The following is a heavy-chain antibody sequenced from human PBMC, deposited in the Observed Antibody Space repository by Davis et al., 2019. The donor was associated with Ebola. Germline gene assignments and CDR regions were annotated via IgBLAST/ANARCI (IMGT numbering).Heavy chain of an antibody. Sequence: GESLKISCAPSGFTLSSNYMSWVRQAPGKGLEWVSVIYSGGSTYYADSVNGRFTISRDNSKKTLYLQMNSLRAEDTAVYYCAKSGLSFGVVKYHYGMDVWGKGTTVTVSS. J-gene: IGHJ6*04. CDR1: GFTLSSNY. D-gene: IGHD3-3*01. CDR2: IYSGGST. CDR3: AKSGLSFGVVKYHYGMDV. V-gene: IGHV3-53*01.